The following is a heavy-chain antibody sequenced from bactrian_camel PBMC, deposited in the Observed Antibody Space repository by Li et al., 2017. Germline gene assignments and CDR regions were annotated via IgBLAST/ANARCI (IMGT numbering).Heavy chain of an antibody. J-gene: IGHJ4*01. CDR3: VRGWDDDTWSFNY. CDR1: GFTFSTSF. CDR2: ISSGGGTT. D-gene: IGHD3*01. Sequence: VQLVESGGGSVQAGGSLRLSCAASGFTFSTSFLSWVRQGPGKGLEWVSAISSGGGTTYYADSVKGRFTISRDNAKNTIYLQMTSLKPEDTAVYYCVRGWDDDTWSFNYWGQGTQVTVS. V-gene: IGHV3S40*01.